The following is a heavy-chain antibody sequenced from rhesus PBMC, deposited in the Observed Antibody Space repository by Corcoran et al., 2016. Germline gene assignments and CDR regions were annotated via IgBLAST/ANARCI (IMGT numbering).Heavy chain of an antibody. CDR3: ARSHFAPGFDY. J-gene: IGHJ4*01. V-gene: IGHV7-114*01. CDR2: LNTDPGNP. Sequence: QVQLVQSGAEVKQPGASVKVPCKASGYPFTTYAVNWGRQTRGQRLEWMGWLNTDPGNPTLAQAFKERFPFSLDTSITTAYLQISSLKAEDTAVYYCARSHFAPGFDYWGQGVLVTVSS. D-gene: IGHD3S6*01. CDR1: GYPFTTYA.